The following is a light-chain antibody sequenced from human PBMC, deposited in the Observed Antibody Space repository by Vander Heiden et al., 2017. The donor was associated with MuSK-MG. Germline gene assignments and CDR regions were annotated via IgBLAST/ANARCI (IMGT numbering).Light chain of an antibody. CDR1: QGSRND. V-gene: IGKV1-6*01. CDR2: AAS. CDR3: QQDDNSPST. Sequence: AIHITQPQYSLFASVGDRVTITCRESQGSRNDLGWYQQKPGKAPKLLIYAASSLQSGVPSRFSGSGSGTDFTLTISSLQPEDFANYYCQQDDNSPSTFGQGTKLEIK. J-gene: IGKJ2*02.